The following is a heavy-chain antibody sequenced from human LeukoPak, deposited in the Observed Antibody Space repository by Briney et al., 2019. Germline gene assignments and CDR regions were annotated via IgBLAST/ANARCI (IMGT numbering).Heavy chain of an antibody. Sequence: GRSLRLSCAASGFTFSSYAMHWVRQAPGKGLEWVAVISYDGSNKYYADSVKGRFTISRDNSKNTLYLQMNSLRAEDTAVYYCARGKWDEHYWGQGTLVTVSS. D-gene: IGHD1-26*01. CDR3: ARGKWDEHY. CDR1: GFTFSSYA. V-gene: IGHV3-30-3*01. CDR2: ISYDGSNK. J-gene: IGHJ4*02.